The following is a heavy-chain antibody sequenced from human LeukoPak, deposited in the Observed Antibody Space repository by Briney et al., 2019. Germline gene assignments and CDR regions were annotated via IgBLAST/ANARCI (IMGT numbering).Heavy chain of an antibody. D-gene: IGHD6-13*01. Sequence: GGSLRLSCAASGFTFSSYAMSWVRQAPGKGLEGVSAISGSGGSTYYADSVKGRFTISRDNSKNKLYLQMNSLRAEDTAVYYCAKSRFRYSSSWYYFDYWGQGTLVTVSS. V-gene: IGHV3-23*01. CDR3: AKSRFRYSSSWYYFDY. J-gene: IGHJ4*02. CDR1: GFTFSSYA. CDR2: ISGSGGST.